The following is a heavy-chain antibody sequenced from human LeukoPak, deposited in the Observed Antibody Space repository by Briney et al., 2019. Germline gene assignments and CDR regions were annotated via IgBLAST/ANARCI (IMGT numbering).Heavy chain of an antibody. CDR2: INHSGST. D-gene: IGHD5-18*01. Sequence: SETLSLTCAVYGGSFSGYYWSWIRQPPGKGLEWIGEINHSGSTNYNPSLKSRVTISVDTSKNQFSLKLSSVTAADTAVYYCARAQQHRPAMVIDNWFDPWGQGTLVTVSS. V-gene: IGHV4-34*01. CDR1: GGSFSGYY. J-gene: IGHJ5*02. CDR3: ARAQQHRPAMVIDNWFDP.